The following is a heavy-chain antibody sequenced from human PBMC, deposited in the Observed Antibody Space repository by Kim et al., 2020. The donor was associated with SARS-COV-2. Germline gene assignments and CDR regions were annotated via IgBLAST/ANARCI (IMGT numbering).Heavy chain of an antibody. CDR3: TRFGELLGFDY. Sequence: GGSLRLSCTASGFTFGDYAMSWFRQAPGKGLEWVGFIRSKAYGGTTEYAASVKGRFTISRDDSKSIAYLQMNSLKTEGTAVYYCTRFGELLGFDYWGQGTLVTVSS. V-gene: IGHV3-49*03. CDR2: IRSKAYGGTT. J-gene: IGHJ4*02. D-gene: IGHD3-10*01. CDR1: GFTFGDYA.